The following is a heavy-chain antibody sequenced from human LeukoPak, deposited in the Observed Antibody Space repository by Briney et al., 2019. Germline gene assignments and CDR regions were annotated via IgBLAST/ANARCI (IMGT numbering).Heavy chain of an antibody. CDR3: ARGDDLLLLDY. D-gene: IGHD3-16*01. J-gene: IGHJ4*02. Sequence: GESLKISCKGSGYTFTSYWIGWVRQMPGKGLEWMGRISRGASYTSYSPSFQGQVTISADKSINTAYLQWSSLKASDTAMYFCARGDDLLLLDYWGQGTLVTVSS. CDR1: GYTFTSYW. V-gene: IGHV5-51*01. CDR2: ISRGASYT.